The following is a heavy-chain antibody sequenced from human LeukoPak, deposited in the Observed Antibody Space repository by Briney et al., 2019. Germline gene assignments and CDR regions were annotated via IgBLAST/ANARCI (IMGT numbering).Heavy chain of an antibody. CDR2: IWYDGNNK. J-gene: IGHJ4*01. CDR3: ATDQMYYYGSRSYSPFNH. CDR1: GFTFSTYG. V-gene: IGHV3-33*01. D-gene: IGHD3-10*01. Sequence: GGSLRLSCAASGFTFSTYGMQWVRQAPGKGLEWVSLIWYDGNNKYYADSVKGRFTISRDNSKNTLYLQMNSLRAEDTAVYYCATDQMYYYGSRSYSPFNHWGQEPWSPSAQ.